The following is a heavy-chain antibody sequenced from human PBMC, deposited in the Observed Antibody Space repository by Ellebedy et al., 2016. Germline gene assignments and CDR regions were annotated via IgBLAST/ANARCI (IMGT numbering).Heavy chain of an antibody. CDR2: INHSGST. Sequence: SETLSLTXAVYGGSFSGYYWSWIRQPPGKGLEWIGEINHSGSTNYNPSLKSRVTISVDTSKNQFSLKLSSVTAADTAVYYCAGCGGGSYGYYYYYYMDVWGKGTTATVSS. V-gene: IGHV4-34*01. CDR1: GGSFSGYY. CDR3: AGCGGGSYGYYYYYYMDV. D-gene: IGHD1-26*01. J-gene: IGHJ6*03.